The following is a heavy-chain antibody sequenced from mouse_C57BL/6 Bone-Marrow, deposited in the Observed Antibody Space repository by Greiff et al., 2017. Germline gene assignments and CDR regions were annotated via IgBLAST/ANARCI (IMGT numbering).Heavy chain of an antibody. J-gene: IGHJ1*03. D-gene: IGHD2-4*01. Sequence: QVQLQQSGAELVRPGASVTVSCKASGYTFTDYEMHWVKQTPVHGLEWIGAIDPETGGTAYNQKFKGKAILTADKSSSTAYMELRSLTSEDSAVYYCTRTAYYDYDGDWYFDVWGTGTTVTVSS. CDR1: GYTFTDYE. CDR2: IDPETGGT. CDR3: TRTAYYDYDGDWYFDV. V-gene: IGHV1-15*01.